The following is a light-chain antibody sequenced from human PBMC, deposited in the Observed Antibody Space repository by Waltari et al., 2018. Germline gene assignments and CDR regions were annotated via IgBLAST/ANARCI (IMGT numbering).Light chain of an antibody. CDR1: TGTFTSRQY. CDR3: LLWYSGARWV. J-gene: IGLJ3*02. V-gene: IGLV7-46*01. Sequence: QAVVTQEPSLTVSPGGPVTLPCGSSTGTFTSRQYPYWFQHKPGQVPSKLIYDTSNKHSWTPARFSGSLLGGKAALTLSGAQPEDEAEYYCLLWYSGARWVFGGGTKLSVL. CDR2: DTS.